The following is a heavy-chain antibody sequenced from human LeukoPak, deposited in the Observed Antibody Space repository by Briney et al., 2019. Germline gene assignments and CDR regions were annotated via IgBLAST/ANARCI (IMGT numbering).Heavy chain of an antibody. D-gene: IGHD6-13*01. Sequence: GGSLRLSCAASGFTVSSKYMSWVRQAPGKGLEWVSVIYSGGGTFYADSVRGRFTISRDNSKNTLYLQMNSLRAEDTAVYYCAKDLEQQLVYDYYYGMDVWGQGTTVTVSS. CDR1: GFTVSSKY. J-gene: IGHJ6*02. V-gene: IGHV3-53*05. CDR3: AKDLEQQLVYDYYYGMDV. CDR2: IYSGGGT.